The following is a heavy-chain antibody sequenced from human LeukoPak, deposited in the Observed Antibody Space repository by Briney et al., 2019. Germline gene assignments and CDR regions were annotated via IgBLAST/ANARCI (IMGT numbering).Heavy chain of an antibody. D-gene: IGHD2-8*01. CDR1: GFSFSSSQ. CDR3: ARDTVNGPFVISLDL. Sequence: PGGSLRLSCAASGFSFSSSQMDWVRQAPGKGPEWVSHISSGGNTEYYADSVRGRFTMSRDNAKNLLYLQMNSLRDEDTAVYYCARDTVNGPFVISLDLWGQGALVTVSS. V-gene: IGHV3-48*03. J-gene: IGHJ5*02. CDR2: ISSGGNTE.